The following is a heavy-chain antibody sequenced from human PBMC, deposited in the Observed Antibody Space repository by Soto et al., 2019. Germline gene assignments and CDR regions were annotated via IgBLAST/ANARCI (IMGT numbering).Heavy chain of an antibody. V-gene: IGHV1-46*01. Sequence: QVQLVQSGAEVKKPGASVKVSCKASGYTFTSYYMHWVRQAPGQGLEWMGIINPSGGSTSYAQKVQGRVTMTRDTSTSTVYRELSSLRSEDTAVYYCARSRWQGVFDYWGQGTLVTVSS. CDR3: ARSRWQGVFDY. J-gene: IGHJ4*02. CDR2: INPSGGST. CDR1: GYTFTSYY.